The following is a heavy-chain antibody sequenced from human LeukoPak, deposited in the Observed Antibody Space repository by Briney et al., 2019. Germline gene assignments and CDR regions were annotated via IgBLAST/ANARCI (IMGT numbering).Heavy chain of an antibody. V-gene: IGHV1-18*01. CDR3: ARDHIAVAGNAAFDI. J-gene: IGHJ3*02. Sequence: ASVKVSCKASGYTFPTYGVGWVRQAPGQGLEWMGWISAYNGNTNYAQKLQGRVTMTTDTSTSTAYMELRSLRSDDTAVYYCARDHIAVAGNAAFDIWGQGTMVTVSS. CDR1: GYTFPTYG. D-gene: IGHD6-19*01. CDR2: ISAYNGNT.